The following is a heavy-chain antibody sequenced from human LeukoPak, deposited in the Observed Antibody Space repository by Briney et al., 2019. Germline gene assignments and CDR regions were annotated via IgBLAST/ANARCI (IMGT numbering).Heavy chain of an antibody. CDR3: ARDRSSNDY. CDR2: ITVYDGNT. D-gene: IGHD6-13*01. V-gene: IGHV1-18*01. J-gene: IGHJ4*02. CDR1: GYTFINYG. Sequence: ASVKVSCKASGYTFINYGISWVRQAPGQGLEWMGWITVYDGNTNYAQKFHGRVTMTTDTSTTTAYMELRSLRSDDTAVYYCARDRSSNDYWGQGTLVTVPS.